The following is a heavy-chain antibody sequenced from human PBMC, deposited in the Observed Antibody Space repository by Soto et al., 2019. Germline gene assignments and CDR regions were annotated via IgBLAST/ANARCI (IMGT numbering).Heavy chain of an antibody. CDR2: IYYSGST. V-gene: IGHV4-59*01. Sequence: SETLSLTCTVSGGSISSYYWSWIRQPPGKGLEWIGYIYYSGSTNYNPSLKSRVTISVDTSKNQFSLKLSSVTAADTAVYYCARVNSVLTGYPVHFDYWGQGTLVTVSS. CDR1: GGSISSYY. CDR3: ARVNSVLTGYPVHFDY. J-gene: IGHJ4*02. D-gene: IGHD3-9*01.